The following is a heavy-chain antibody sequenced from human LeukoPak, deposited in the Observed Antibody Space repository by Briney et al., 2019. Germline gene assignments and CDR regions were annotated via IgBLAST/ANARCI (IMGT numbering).Heavy chain of an antibody. CDR1: GFTFSSYA. Sequence: GGSLRLSCAASGFTFSSYAMSWVRQAPGKGLEWVSTTSDSGGNTYYADSVKGRFTISRENSKNTLYLQMNSLRAEDTALYYCAKDGFRGDCIGGSCYPFDPWGQGTLVTVSS. V-gene: IGHV3-23*01. CDR3: AKDGFRGDCIGGSCYPFDP. D-gene: IGHD2-15*01. CDR2: TSDSGGNT. J-gene: IGHJ5*02.